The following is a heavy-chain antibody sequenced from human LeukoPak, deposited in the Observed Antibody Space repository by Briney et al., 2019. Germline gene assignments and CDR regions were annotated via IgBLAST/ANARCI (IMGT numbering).Heavy chain of an antibody. CDR3: ARVRLASLYYGMDV. CDR2: ILYDGNKK. V-gene: IGHV3-30-3*01. CDR1: GFTFSTYT. J-gene: IGHJ6*02. Sequence: GGSLRLSCAASGFTFSTYTMHWVRQAPGKGLEWVAVILYDGNKKYYADSVKGRFTISRDNSKNTLYLQMNSLRVDDTAVYYCARVRLASLYYGMDVWGQGTTVAVSS. D-gene: IGHD3-9*01.